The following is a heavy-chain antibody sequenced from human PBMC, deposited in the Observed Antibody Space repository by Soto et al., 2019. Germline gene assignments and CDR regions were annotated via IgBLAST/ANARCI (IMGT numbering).Heavy chain of an antibody. V-gene: IGHV3-33*01. D-gene: IGHD3-22*01. Sequence: GGSLRLSCAASGFTFSSYGMHWVRQAPGKGLEWVAVIWYDGSNKYYADSVKGRFTISRDNSKNTLYLQMNSLRAEDTAVYYCARGGQYYDSSGYPSDYWGQGTLVTVSS. CDR1: GFTFSSYG. CDR2: IWYDGSNK. J-gene: IGHJ4*02. CDR3: ARGGQYYDSSGYPSDY.